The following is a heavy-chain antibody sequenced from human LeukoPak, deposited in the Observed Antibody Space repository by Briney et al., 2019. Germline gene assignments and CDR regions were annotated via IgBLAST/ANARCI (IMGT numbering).Heavy chain of an antibody. Sequence: ASETLSLTCTVSGGSISNYYWTWIRQPPGKGLEWIGFISYSGNTNYNPSLKSRVTISLDTSKNQFSLKLISVTAADTAVYYCARGVGSGYTDYWGQGALVTVSS. CDR2: ISYSGNT. CDR1: GGSISNYY. CDR3: ARGVGSGYTDY. D-gene: IGHD3-22*01. J-gene: IGHJ4*02. V-gene: IGHV4-59*01.